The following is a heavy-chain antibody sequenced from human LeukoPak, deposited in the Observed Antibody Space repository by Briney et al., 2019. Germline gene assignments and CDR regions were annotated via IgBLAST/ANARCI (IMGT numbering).Heavy chain of an antibody. D-gene: IGHD1-26*01. CDR1: GFTFSSYS. CDR2: IYSGGST. CDR3: ARASTGSHGDF. Sequence: PGGSLRLSCAASGFTFSSYSMNWVRQAPGKGLEWVSVIYSGGSTTYADSVKGRFTISRDNAKNTLYLQMNSLRAEDTAVYYCARASTGSHGDFWGQGTLVTVSS. J-gene: IGHJ4*02. V-gene: IGHV3-66*01.